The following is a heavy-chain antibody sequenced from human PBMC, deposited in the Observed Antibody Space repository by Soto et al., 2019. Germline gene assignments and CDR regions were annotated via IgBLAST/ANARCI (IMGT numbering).Heavy chain of an antibody. V-gene: IGHV3-74*01. J-gene: IGHJ5*01. D-gene: IGHD1-1*01. CDR3: AKDRPAKWNTKPPADNRFDS. CDR1: GFTFSSYW. CDR2: INGDGSST. Sequence: SGFTFSSYWMHWVRQAPGKGLVWVSRINGDGSSTSYADAVKGRFTISRDNSKTPVHLQMNSLRAEDTAVYYCAKDRPAKWNTKPPADNRFDSWGQGTLVTVSS.